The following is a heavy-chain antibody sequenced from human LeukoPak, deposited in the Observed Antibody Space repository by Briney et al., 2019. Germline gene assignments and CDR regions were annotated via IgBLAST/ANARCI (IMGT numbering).Heavy chain of an antibody. V-gene: IGHV4-34*01. D-gene: IGHD5-12*01. CDR2: INHSGST. Sequence: PSETLSLTCAVYGGSFSGYYWSWIRQPPGKGLEWIGEINHSGSTNYNPSLKNRVTISVDTSKNQFSLKLSSVTAADTAVYYCARGGYNGYDYALGYWGQGTLVTVSS. J-gene: IGHJ4*02. CDR1: GGSFSGYY. CDR3: ARGGYNGYDYALGY.